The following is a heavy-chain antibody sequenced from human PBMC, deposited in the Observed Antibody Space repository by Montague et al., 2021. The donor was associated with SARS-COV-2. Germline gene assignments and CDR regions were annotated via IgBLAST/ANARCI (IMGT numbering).Heavy chain of an antibody. CDR3: ARGIRGVINLYDYYLMDV. Sequence: SETLSLTCAVYGGSFSGYYWTWIRQPPGKGLEWIGDINHGGRTNYNPSLKSRVTISAETSKNQFSLRVNSVTAADTAVYFCARGIRGVINLYDYYLMDVWGQGSTVSVSS. V-gene: IGHV4-34*01. CDR1: GGSFSGYY. J-gene: IGHJ6*02. CDR2: INHGGRT. D-gene: IGHD3-10*01.